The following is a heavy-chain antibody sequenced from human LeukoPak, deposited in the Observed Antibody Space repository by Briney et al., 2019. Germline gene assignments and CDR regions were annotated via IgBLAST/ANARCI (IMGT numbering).Heavy chain of an antibody. CDR1: GGSIRRHY. J-gene: IGHJ4*02. CDR3: ARKVGSGWYFDY. V-gene: IGHV4-59*11. D-gene: IGHD6-19*01. CDR2: VYNTGST. Sequence: SEILSLTCTVSGGSIRRHYWSWIRQPPGKGLEWIGYVYNTGSTNYNPSLKSRVTISVDTSKNQFSLKLSSVTAADTAVYYCARKVGSGWYFDYWGQGTLVTVSS.